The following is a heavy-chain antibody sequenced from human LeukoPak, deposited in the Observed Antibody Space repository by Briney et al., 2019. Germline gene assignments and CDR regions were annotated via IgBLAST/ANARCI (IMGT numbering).Heavy chain of an antibody. Sequence: PSETLSLTCTVSGGSISSSSSYYWGWIRQPPGKGLEWIGSIYHNGRTYYNPSLKSRVTVSVDTSKNQFSLKLSSVTAADTAVYYCARDNDQMGLDPFDYWGQGTLVTVSS. D-gene: IGHD1-1*01. V-gene: IGHV4-39*07. CDR3: ARDNDQMGLDPFDY. CDR1: GGSISSSSSYY. CDR2: IYHNGRT. J-gene: IGHJ4*02.